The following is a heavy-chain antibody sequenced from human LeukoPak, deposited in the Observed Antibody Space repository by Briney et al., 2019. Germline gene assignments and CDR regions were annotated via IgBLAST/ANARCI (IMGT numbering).Heavy chain of an antibody. Sequence: SETLSLTCTVSGGSLSSSSYYWGWLRQPPGKGLEGIGSIYYSGSTYYNPSLKSRVTISVDTSKNQFSLKLSSVTAADTAVHYCARVVVVPAAIGLNYYYGMDVWGQGTTVTVSS. D-gene: IGHD2-2*02. J-gene: IGHJ6*02. V-gene: IGHV4-39*01. CDR3: ARVVVVPAAIGLNYYYGMDV. CDR2: IYYSGST. CDR1: GGSLSSSSYY.